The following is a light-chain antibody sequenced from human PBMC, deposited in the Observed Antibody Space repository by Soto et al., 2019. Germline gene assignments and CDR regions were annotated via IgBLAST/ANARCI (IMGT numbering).Light chain of an antibody. CDR1: SSDVGGYNY. J-gene: IGLJ1*01. CDR2: DVS. CDR3: SSYTSSSTLDV. V-gene: IGLV2-14*01. Sequence: QSALTQPASVSGSPGQSITISCTGTSSDVGGYNYVSWYQQHPGKAPKLMIYDVSNRHSGVSNRFSGSKSGNTASLTISGVQAEDEADYYCSSYTSSSTLDVFGTGTKVTVL.